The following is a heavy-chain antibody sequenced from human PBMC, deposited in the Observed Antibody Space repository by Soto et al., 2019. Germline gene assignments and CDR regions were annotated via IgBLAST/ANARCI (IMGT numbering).Heavy chain of an antibody. CDR2: IIPILGTA. Sequence: SVKVSCKASGGTFSSYAISWVRQAPGQGLEWMGGIIPILGTANYAQKFQGRVTVTADKSTSTAYMELSSLRSEDTAVYYCARDLGYYDSSGYPPAYYGMDVWGQGTTVTVSS. CDR1: GGTFSSYA. D-gene: IGHD3-22*01. CDR3: ARDLGYYDSSGYPPAYYGMDV. J-gene: IGHJ6*02. V-gene: IGHV1-69*10.